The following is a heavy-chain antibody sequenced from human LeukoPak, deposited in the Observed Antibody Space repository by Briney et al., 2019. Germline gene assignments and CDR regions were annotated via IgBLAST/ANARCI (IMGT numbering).Heavy chain of an antibody. CDR3: ATERPDSRVLDY. Sequence: QAGGSLRLSCAASGFTFSSYEMNWVRQAPGKGLEWVSYISSSGSTIYYADSVKGRFTISRDNAKNSLYLQMNSLRVEDSAVYYCATERPDSRVLDYWGQGLVVTVSS. CDR1: GFTFSSYE. CDR2: ISSSGSTI. J-gene: IGHJ4*02. V-gene: IGHV3-48*03. D-gene: IGHD3-10*01.